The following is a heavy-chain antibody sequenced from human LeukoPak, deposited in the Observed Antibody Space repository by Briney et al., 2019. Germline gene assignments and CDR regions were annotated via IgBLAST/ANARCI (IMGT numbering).Heavy chain of an antibody. Sequence: SVKVSCKASGGTFSSYAISWVRQAPGQGLEWMGGIIPIFGTANYAQKFQGRVTITADESTSTAYMELSSLRSEDTAVYYCARARRGYRDSPNNPFDYWGQGTLVTVSS. CDR3: ARARRGYRDSPNNPFDY. CDR1: GGTFSSYA. J-gene: IGHJ4*02. CDR2: IIPIFGTA. D-gene: IGHD5-18*01. V-gene: IGHV1-69*13.